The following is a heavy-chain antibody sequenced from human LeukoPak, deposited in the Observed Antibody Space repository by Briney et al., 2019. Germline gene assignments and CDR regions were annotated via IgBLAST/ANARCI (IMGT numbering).Heavy chain of an antibody. CDR1: GFTFSRYV. Sequence: GGSLRLSCAASGFTFSRYVMNWVRQAPGKGLEWVSVISGGGGSTYYADSVKGRFTISRDNSKNTLFLQINSPRDEDTAVYYCARAFYGDYGMDVWGQGTTVTVSS. V-gene: IGHV3-23*01. D-gene: IGHD4-17*01. J-gene: IGHJ6*02. CDR3: ARAFYGDYGMDV. CDR2: ISGGGGST.